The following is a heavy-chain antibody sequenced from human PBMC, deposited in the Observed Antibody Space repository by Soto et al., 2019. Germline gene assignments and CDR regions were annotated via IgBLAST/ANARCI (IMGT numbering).Heavy chain of an antibody. CDR1: GFTFSDYA. Sequence: VQLVESGGGVVQPGRSLRLSCAASGFTFSDYAMHWVRQAPGKGLEWVAVVSHDGRNTHYADSVKGRFTISRDSSKNPVSLEMTSLRAEDTAVYYGAKGVRQWLVTSDCNYWGQGALVTVSS. D-gene: IGHD6-19*01. CDR2: VSHDGRNT. CDR3: AKGVRQWLVTSDCNY. J-gene: IGHJ4*02. V-gene: IGHV3-30*18.